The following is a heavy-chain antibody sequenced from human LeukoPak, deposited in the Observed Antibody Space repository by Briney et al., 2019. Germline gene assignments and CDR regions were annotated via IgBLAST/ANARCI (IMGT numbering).Heavy chain of an antibody. J-gene: IGHJ4*02. CDR2: ISSSSSYI. CDR3: ARAIAAAGASFDY. CDR1: GFTFSSYW. D-gene: IGHD6-13*01. Sequence: SGGSLRLSCAASGFTFSSYWMNWVRQAPGKGLEWVSSISSSSSYIYYADSVKGRFTISRDNAKNSLYLQMNSLRAEDTAVYYCARAIAAAGASFDYWGQGTLVTVPS. V-gene: IGHV3-21*01.